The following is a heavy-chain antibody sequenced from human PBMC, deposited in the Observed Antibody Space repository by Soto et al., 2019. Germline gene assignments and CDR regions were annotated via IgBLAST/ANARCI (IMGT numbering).Heavy chain of an antibody. CDR3: ATYDSPYYYMDV. Sequence: QVQLQESGPGLVKPSETLSLTCTVSGGSISRYFWSWIRQPPGKGLQWIGHLYYSGSTDYNPSLQGRVAISVDASKTRFSLRLNSVTAADAAVYYCATYDSPYYYMDVWGKGTTVTVSS. CDR1: GGSISRYF. D-gene: IGHD3-16*01. J-gene: IGHJ6*03. CDR2: LYYSGST. V-gene: IGHV4-59*13.